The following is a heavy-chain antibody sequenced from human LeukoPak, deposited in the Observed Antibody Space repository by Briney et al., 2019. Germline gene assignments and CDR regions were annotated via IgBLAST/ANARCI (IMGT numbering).Heavy chain of an antibody. J-gene: IGHJ6*03. CDR2: INHSGST. D-gene: IGHD2-15*01. Sequence: SETLSLTCTVSGGSISSGSYYWSWIRQPPGKGLEWIGEINHSGSTNYNPSLKSRVTISVDTSKNQFSLKLSSVTAADTAVYYCARRGSLLPPYYYYYYMDVWGKGTTVTISS. CDR3: ARRGSLLPPYYYYYYMDV. V-gene: IGHV4-39*07. CDR1: GGSISSGSYY.